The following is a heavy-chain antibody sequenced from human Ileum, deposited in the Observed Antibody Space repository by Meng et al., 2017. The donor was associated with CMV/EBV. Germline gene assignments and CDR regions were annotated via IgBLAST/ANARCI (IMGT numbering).Heavy chain of an antibody. CDR2: IIAANGNT. Sequence: HWVRRAPGQGLEWLGWIIAANGNTKYSAESQGRIGISRDMSASTVYMELSSLRPEDTALYYCARDLKRLSDNYYDHLTATPNGAFDYWGQGTLVTVSS. J-gene: IGHJ4*02. V-gene: IGHV1-3*01. CDR3: ARDLKRLSDNYYDHLTATPNGAFDY. D-gene: IGHD3-9*01.